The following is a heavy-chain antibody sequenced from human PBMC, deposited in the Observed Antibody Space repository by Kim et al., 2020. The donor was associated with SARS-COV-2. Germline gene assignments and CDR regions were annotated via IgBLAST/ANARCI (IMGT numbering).Heavy chain of an antibody. CDR3: ARLPYSSRNFDY. CDR1: GGSISSSSYY. Sequence: SETLSLTCTVSGGSISSSSYYWGWIRQPPGKGLEWIGSIYYSGSTYYNPSLKSRVTISVDTSKNQFSLKLSSVTAADTAVYYCARLPYSSRNFDYWGQGTLVTVSS. J-gene: IGHJ4*02. D-gene: IGHD6-13*01. CDR2: IYYSGST. V-gene: IGHV4-39*01.